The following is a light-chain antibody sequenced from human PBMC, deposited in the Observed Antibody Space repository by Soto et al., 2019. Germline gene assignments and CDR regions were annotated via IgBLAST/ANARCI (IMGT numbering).Light chain of an antibody. Sequence: QAVVTQPASVSGSPGQSITISCTGTSSDVGSYKLVSWYQQQHPGKAPKLIIYEVTKRPSGVSNRFSGSKSGNTASLTISGLQAEDEADYYCCSYAGGRTHVVFGGGTKVTVL. J-gene: IGLJ2*01. V-gene: IGLV2-23*02. CDR1: SSDVGSYKL. CDR3: CSYAGGRTHVV. CDR2: EVT.